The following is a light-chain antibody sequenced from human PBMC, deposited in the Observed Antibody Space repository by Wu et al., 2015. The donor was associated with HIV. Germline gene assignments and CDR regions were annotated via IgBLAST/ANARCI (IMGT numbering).Light chain of an antibody. J-gene: IGKJ1*01. CDR2: KAS. CDR3: QHYNSYPWT. V-gene: IGKV1-5*03. Sequence: DIQMTQSPSTLSASVGDRVTITCRASQSISNWLAWYQQKPGKASKLLIYKASSLQSGVPSRFSGSRSGTEFTLTISSLQPDDFATYYCQHYNSYPWTFGQGTKVEIK. CDR1: QSISNW.